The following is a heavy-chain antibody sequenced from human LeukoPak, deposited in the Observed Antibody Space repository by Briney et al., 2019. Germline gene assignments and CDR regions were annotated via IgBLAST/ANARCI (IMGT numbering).Heavy chain of an antibody. J-gene: IGHJ5*02. CDR1: GFTFSSYG. D-gene: IGHD3-10*01. Sequence: GGSLRLSCAASGFTFSSYGMSWVRQAPGKGLEWVSAISGSGGSTYYADSVKGRFTISRDNSKNTLYLQMNSLRAEDTAVYYCAKYSLGGSGSNWFDPWGQGTLVTVSS. CDR3: AKYSLGGSGSNWFDP. V-gene: IGHV3-23*01. CDR2: ISGSGGST.